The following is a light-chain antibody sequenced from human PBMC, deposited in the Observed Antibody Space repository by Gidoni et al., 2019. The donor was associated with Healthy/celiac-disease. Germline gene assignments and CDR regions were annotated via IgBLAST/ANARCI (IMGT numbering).Light chain of an antibody. V-gene: IGKV3-15*01. CDR2: GAS. Sequence: EIVMTQSPATLSVSSGERATLTCRACQSVSSNLAWYQQKPGQAPRLQIYGASTRATGIPARFSGSGSGTEFTLTISSLQSEDFAVYCCQQYNNWPPELTFGGGTKVEIK. CDR3: QQYNNWPPELT. CDR1: QSVSSN. J-gene: IGKJ4*01.